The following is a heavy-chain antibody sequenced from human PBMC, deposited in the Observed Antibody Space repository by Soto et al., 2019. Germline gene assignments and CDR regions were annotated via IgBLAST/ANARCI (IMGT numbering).Heavy chain of an antibody. CDR3: ARGVPPRG. CDR1: GGSLSSGCCY. J-gene: IGHJ4*02. V-gene: IGHV4-31*03. Sequence: SETLSLTCPVSGGSLSSGCCYWSWIRHHPGKGLEWIGYIYYSGSTYYNPSLKSRVTMSVDTSKNQFSLNLSSVTAADTAVYYCARGVPPRGWGQGTLVTVSS. D-gene: IGHD3-10*01. CDR2: IYYSGST.